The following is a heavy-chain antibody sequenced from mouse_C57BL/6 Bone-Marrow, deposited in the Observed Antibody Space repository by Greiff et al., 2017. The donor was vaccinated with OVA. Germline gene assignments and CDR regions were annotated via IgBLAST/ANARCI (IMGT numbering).Heavy chain of an antibody. V-gene: IGHV1-55*01. J-gene: IGHJ3*01. CDR2: IYPGSGST. CDR1: GYTFTSYW. CDR3: ARGNAWFAY. D-gene: IGHD2-1*01. Sequence: VQLQQPGAELVKPGASVKMSCKASGYTFTSYWITWVKQRPGQGLAWIGDIYPGSGSTNYNEKFKSKATLTVETSSSTAYMQLSSLTSEDSAVYYCARGNAWFAYWGQGTLVTVSA.